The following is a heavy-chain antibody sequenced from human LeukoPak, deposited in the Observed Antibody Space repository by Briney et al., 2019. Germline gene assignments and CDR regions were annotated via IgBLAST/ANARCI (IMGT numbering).Heavy chain of an antibody. CDR3: ARELLDYYYMDV. D-gene: IGHD2-15*01. J-gene: IGHJ6*03. CDR1: GFTFSSYS. V-gene: IGHV3-21*01. CDR2: ISSSSSYI. Sequence: GGSLRLSCAASGFTFSSYSMNWVRQAPGKGLEWVSSISSSSSYIYYADSVKGRFTISRDNAKNSLYLQMNSLRAEGTAVYYCARELLDYYYMDVWGKGTTVTVSS.